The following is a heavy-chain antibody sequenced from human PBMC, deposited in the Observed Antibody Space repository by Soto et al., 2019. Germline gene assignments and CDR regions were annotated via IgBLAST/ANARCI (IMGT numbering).Heavy chain of an antibody. CDR1: GGTFSSYA. J-gene: IGHJ5*02. CDR3: GRGPPPTVTTRFDP. V-gene: IGHV1-69*12. D-gene: IGHD4-17*01. CDR2: IIPIFGTA. Sequence: QVQLVQSGAEVKKPGSSVKVSCKASGGTFSSYAISWVRQAPGQGLEWMGGIIPIFGTANYAQKFQGRVTITADESTSTAYMALSSLRSEDTAVYYSGRGPPPTVTTRFDPWGQGTLVTVSS.